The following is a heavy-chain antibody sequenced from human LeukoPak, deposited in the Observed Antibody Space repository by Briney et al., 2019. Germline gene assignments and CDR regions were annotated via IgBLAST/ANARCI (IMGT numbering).Heavy chain of an antibody. D-gene: IGHD1-26*01. CDR3: ASGVVGATAGNYYYYMDV. Sequence: GGSLRLSCAVSGFTFSGLSMSWVRQAPGKGLEWVAKMNEYGSEIFYVDSVKGRFTISRDNAKNTLYLQMNSLRAEDTAVYYCASGVVGATAGNYYYYMDVWGKGTTVTISS. CDR1: GFTFSGLS. J-gene: IGHJ6*03. CDR2: MNEYGSEI. V-gene: IGHV3-7*01.